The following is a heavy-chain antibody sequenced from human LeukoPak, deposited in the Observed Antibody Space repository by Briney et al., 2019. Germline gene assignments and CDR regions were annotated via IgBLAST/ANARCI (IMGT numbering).Heavy chain of an antibody. CDR2: ISGVGGGT. D-gene: IGHD2-21*02. CDR3: AKVRGVGTHIWLLPWDL. J-gene: IGHJ1*01. Sequence: GGSLRLSCAASGFTFHTYAMAWVRQTPGKGLEEVSSISGVGGGTYYAPCVKGRFTVSRDNANNTLYLQMNGLTAADTAFYYCAKVRGVGTHIWLLPWDLWGQGTLVSVSS. V-gene: IGHV3-23*01. CDR1: GFTFHTYA.